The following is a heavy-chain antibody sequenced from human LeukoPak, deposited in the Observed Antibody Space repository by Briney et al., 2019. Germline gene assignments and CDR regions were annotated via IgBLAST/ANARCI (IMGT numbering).Heavy chain of an antibody. D-gene: IGHD3-22*01. CDR1: GGSISSSNW. CDR2: IYHSGST. V-gene: IGHV4-4*02. CDR3: ARGGAYYYDSSGYYPSY. Sequence: PSGTLSLTCAVSGGSISSSNWWSWVRQPPGKGLEWIGEIYHSGSTNYSPSLKSRVTISVDKSKNQFSLKLSSVTAADTAVYYCARGGAYYYDSSGYYPSYWGQGTLVTVSS. J-gene: IGHJ4*02.